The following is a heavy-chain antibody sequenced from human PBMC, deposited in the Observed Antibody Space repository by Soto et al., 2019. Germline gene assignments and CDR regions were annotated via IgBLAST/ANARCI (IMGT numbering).Heavy chain of an antibody. D-gene: IGHD1-7*01. J-gene: IGHJ4*02. CDR2: SSATGAGT. CDR1: GFTFSSYG. CDR3: AKDRRAGGNYGFYSDF. Sequence: EVQLLESGGGLVQPGGSLRLSCAASGFTFSSYGMTWVRQAPGKGLEWVSFSSATGAGTYYADSVKGRFTISRDNSKNTRDLQMTSLRADDTAGYYCAKDRRAGGNYGFYSDFWGQGALVIVSS. V-gene: IGHV3-23*01.